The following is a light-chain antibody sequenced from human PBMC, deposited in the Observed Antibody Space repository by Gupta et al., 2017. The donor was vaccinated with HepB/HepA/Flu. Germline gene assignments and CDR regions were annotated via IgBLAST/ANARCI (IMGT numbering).Light chain of an antibody. V-gene: IGKV1D-12*01. Sequence: DIQMTQSPSFVSASVGDRVTITCRASQHIGKWLAWYQQKPGKAPKLLMFATSNLQSGVPSRFSGSGSGTDFTLTISSLQPEDFATYYCQQAGNFPLTFGRGTKVAIK. CDR3: QQAGNFPLT. J-gene: IGKJ4*01. CDR1: QHIGKW. CDR2: ATS.